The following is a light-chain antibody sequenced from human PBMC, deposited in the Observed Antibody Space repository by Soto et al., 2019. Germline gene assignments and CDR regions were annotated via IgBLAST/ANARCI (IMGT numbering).Light chain of an antibody. CDR1: TSNIGSNT. J-gene: IGLJ2*01. V-gene: IGLV1-44*01. CDR3: AAWDDSLNGVV. CDR2: SSN. Sequence: QSVLTQPPSASGTPGQRVAISCSGSTSNIGSNTVNWYQQLPGTALKLLIYSSNQRPSGVPDRFSGSKSGTSASLAISGLQSEDEADYYCAAWDDSLNGVVFGGGTKLTVL.